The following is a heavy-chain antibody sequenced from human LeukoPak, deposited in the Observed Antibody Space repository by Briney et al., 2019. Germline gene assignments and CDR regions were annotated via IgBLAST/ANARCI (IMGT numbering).Heavy chain of an antibody. CDR3: ATSHPTNIWFGELLNWFDP. CDR1: GFTFSSYA. Sequence: GGSLRLSCAASGFTFSSYAMSWVRQAPGKGLEWVSAISGSGGSTYYADSVKGRFTISRDNSKNTLYLQMNSLRAEDTAVYYCATSHPTNIWFGELLNWFDPWGQGTLVTVSS. V-gene: IGHV3-23*01. J-gene: IGHJ5*02. CDR2: ISGSGGST. D-gene: IGHD3-10*01.